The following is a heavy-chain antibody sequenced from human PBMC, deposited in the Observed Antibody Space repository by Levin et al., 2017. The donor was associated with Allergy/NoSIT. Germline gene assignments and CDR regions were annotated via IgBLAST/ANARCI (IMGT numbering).Heavy chain of an antibody. Sequence: PSETLSLTRTVSGGSISSYYWSWIRQPPGKGLEWIGYIYYSGNTDYNPSLKSRVTISVDISKNQFSLKLSSVTAADTALYYCARDRIAAAGTRGNYYGMDVWGQGTTVTVSS. CDR2: IYYSGNT. J-gene: IGHJ6*02. V-gene: IGHV4-59*01. CDR1: GGSISSYY. D-gene: IGHD6-13*01. CDR3: ARDRIAAAGTRGNYYGMDV.